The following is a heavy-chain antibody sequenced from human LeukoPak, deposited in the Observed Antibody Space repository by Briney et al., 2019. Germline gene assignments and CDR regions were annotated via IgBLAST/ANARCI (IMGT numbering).Heavy chain of an antibody. CDR1: GGSISSYY. J-gene: IGHJ4*02. D-gene: IGHD6-6*01. Sequence: SETLSLTCTVSGGSISSYYWSWIRQPPGKGPEWIGYIYYSGSTNYNPSLKGRVTISVDTSKNQFSLKLSSVTAADTAVYYCARGSTYSSSASDYWGQGTLVTVSS. CDR2: IYYSGST. CDR3: ARGSTYSSSASDY. V-gene: IGHV4-59*01.